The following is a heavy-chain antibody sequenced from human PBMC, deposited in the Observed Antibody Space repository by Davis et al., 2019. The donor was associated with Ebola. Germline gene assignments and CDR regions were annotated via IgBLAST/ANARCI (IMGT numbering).Heavy chain of an antibody. CDR2: INPNDGRT. CDR3: TTPGGQDSGYDVFDI. CDR1: GYTFTNYY. J-gene: IGHJ3*02. Sequence: ASVPVTCKASGYTFTNYYMHWVRQAPGQGRVWMGMINPNDGRTIYAPKFQGRVTVTRDTSTTTVYMDLSSLRSEDTALYYCTTPGGQDSGYDVFDIWGQGTMVTVSS. V-gene: IGHV1-46*03. D-gene: IGHD5-12*01.